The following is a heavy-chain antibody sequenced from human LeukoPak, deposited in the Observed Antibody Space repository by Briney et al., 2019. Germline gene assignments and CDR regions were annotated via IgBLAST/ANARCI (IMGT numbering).Heavy chain of an antibody. D-gene: IGHD5-18*01. J-gene: IGHJ4*02. CDR3: AKDIRRGENYGYDQFAY. CDR2: IQYDGTNK. V-gene: IGHV3-30*02. CDR1: GFTFSSYG. Sequence: GGSLRLSCAASGFTFSSYGMHWVRQAPGKGLEWVALIQYDGTNKYYADSVKGRFTISRDNSKNTVYLQMNSLRGEDTALYSCAKDIRRGENYGYDQFAYWGQGTLVTVSS.